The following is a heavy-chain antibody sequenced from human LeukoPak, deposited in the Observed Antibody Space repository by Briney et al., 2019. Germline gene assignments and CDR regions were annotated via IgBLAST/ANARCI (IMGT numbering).Heavy chain of an antibody. V-gene: IGHV4-39*07. CDR1: GGSISSSSYY. J-gene: IGHJ5*02. CDR3: ARDNWNYWFDT. CDR2: IYYSGST. Sequence: SETLSLTCTVSGGSISSSSYYWGWIRQPPEKRLEWIGSIYYSGSTYYNPSLKTRITISVDTSKNQFSLKLSSVTAADTAVYYCARDNWNYWFDTWGQGTLVTVSS. D-gene: IGHD1-7*01.